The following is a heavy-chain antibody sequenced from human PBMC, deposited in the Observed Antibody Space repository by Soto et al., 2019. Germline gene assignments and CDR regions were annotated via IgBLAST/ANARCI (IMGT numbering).Heavy chain of an antibody. Sequence: AGGSLRLSCAASGFIFSTYGTHWVRQVPGKGLEWVAHISYDGSNEHYADSVKGRFTVSRDNAKNTLSLQMTSLRSEDTAVYYCTKEYIVGTTWGYFESWGQGTLVTVSS. D-gene: IGHD1-26*01. CDR2: ISYDGSNE. CDR3: TKEYIVGTTWGYFES. V-gene: IGHV3-30*18. CDR1: GFIFSTYG. J-gene: IGHJ4*02.